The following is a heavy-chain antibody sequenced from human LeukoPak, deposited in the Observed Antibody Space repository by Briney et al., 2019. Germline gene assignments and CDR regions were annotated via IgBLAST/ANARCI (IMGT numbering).Heavy chain of an antibody. V-gene: IGHV1-46*01. Sequence: ASVKVSCKASGYTFTSYHMHWVRQAPGQGLEWMGIINPSSGRTSFAQKFQGRVTMTRDTSTSTVYMELSSLRSEDTAVYYCARSHNYYDSSGYLDYWGQGTLVTVSS. CDR1: GYTFTSYH. D-gene: IGHD3-22*01. CDR3: ARSHNYYDSSGYLDY. CDR2: INPSSGRT. J-gene: IGHJ4*02.